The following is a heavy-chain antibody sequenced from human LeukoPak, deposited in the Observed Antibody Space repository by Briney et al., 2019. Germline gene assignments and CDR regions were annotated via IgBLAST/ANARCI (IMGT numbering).Heavy chain of an antibody. CDR3: ARVTLPPAYFDY. CDR1: GFTVSSNY. J-gene: IGHJ4*02. CDR2: IYSGGST. V-gene: IGHV3-53*01. Sequence: GGSLRLSCAASGFTVSSNYMSWVRQAPGKGLEWVSVIYSGGSTYYADSVKGRFTISRDNSKNTLYLQMNTLRAEDTAVYYCARVTLPPAYFDYWGQGTLLTVSS. D-gene: IGHD2-2*01.